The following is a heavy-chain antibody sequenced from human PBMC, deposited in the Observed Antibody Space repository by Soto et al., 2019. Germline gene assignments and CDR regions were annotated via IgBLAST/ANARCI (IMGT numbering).Heavy chain of an antibody. D-gene: IGHD5-12*01. V-gene: IGHV1-69*06. CDR3: ARASDIVATIFRLQHYYYYGMDV. CDR1: GGTFSSYA. J-gene: IGHJ6*02. Sequence: QVQLVQSGAEVKKPGSSVKVSCKASGGTFSSYAISWVRQAPGQGLEWMGGIIPIFGTANYAQKFQGRVTITADKSTSTAYMELSSLRSVDTAVYYCARASDIVATIFRLQHYYYYGMDVWGQGTTVTVSS. CDR2: IIPIFGTA.